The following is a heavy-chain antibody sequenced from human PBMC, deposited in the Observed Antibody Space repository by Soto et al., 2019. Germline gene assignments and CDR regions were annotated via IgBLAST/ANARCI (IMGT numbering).Heavy chain of an antibody. V-gene: IGHV1-3*01. D-gene: IGHD6-19*01. J-gene: IGHJ3*02. CDR1: GYTFTTYS. CDR3: ARGNSGAFDI. CDR2: MNPLNGDT. Sequence: QVQLVQSGAEVKKPGASVKVSCKASGYTFTTYSMHWVRQAPGQRLEWMGWMNPLNGDTKYSQRFKGRLTIIRDTSESTAYMELSSLRSEDTAIYYCARGNSGAFDIWGQGTMVTVSS.